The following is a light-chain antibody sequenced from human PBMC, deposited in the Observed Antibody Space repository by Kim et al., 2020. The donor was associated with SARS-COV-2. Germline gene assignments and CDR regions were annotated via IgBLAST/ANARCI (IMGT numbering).Light chain of an antibody. CDR2: GAS. CDR1: HSLSSSY. CDR3: QQHGSSPWT. J-gene: IGKJ1*01. Sequence: SPGDTAPLSSRASHSLSSSYLGWHQQNPGQAPRLLIYGASSRTTGIPDRFSGSGSGTDFTLTISRLEPEDFAVYYCQQHGSSPWTFGQGTKVDIK. V-gene: IGKV3-20*01.